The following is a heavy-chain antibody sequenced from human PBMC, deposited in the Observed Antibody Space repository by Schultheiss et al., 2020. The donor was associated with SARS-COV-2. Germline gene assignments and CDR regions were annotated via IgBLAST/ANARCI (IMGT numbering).Heavy chain of an antibody. CDR2: IYYSGST. V-gene: IGHV4-59*01. CDR3: ARERPRDAFDI. J-gene: IGHJ3*02. Sequence: SETLSLTCAVYGGSFSGYYWSWIRQPPGKGLEWIGYIYYSGSTNYNPSLKSRVIISVDTSKNQFSLKLSSVTAADTAVYYCARERPRDAFDIWGQGTMVTVSS. CDR1: GGSFSGYY.